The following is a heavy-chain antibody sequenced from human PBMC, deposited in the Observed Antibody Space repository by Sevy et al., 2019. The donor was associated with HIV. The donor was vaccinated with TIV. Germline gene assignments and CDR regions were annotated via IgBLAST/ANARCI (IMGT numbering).Heavy chain of an antibody. Sequence: GGSLRLSCAASGFTFSDYYMSWIRQAPGKGLEWVSYISSSGSTIYYADSVKGRFTISRDNAKNSLYLQMNSRRAEDTAVYYCARGTYYYDSSGYYPSDYGMDVWGQGTTVTVSS. CDR1: GFTFSDYY. V-gene: IGHV3-11*01. J-gene: IGHJ6*02. D-gene: IGHD3-22*01. CDR3: ARGTYYYDSSGYYPSDYGMDV. CDR2: ISSSGSTI.